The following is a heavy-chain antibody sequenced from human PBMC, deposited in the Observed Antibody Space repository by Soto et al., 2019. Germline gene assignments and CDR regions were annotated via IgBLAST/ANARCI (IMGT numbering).Heavy chain of an antibody. J-gene: IGHJ6*02. D-gene: IGHD1-7*01. Sequence: ASVKVSCKASGGTFSSYAISWVRQAPGQGLEWMGGIIPIFGTANYAQKFQGRVTITADKSTSTAYMELSSLRSEDTAVYYCARDGLDLTHEYYYYGMDVWAQGTTVTVSS. CDR1: GGTFSSYA. CDR2: IIPIFGTA. V-gene: IGHV1-69*06. CDR3: ARDGLDLTHEYYYYGMDV.